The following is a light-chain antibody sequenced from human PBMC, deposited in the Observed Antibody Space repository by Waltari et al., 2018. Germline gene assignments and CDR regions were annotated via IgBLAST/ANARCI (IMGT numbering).Light chain of an antibody. CDR2: GAS. CDR3: QQSYTAPFT. CDR1: QSISTS. J-gene: IGKJ3*01. Sequence: DIQMTQSPPSLSASVGDRVTIPCRATQSISTSLNWYQPKAGKAPKLLIYGASTLERGVPSRFSGSGSGTDFTLTINSLRPEDFATYYCQQSYTAPFTFGPGTRVDLK. V-gene: IGKV1-39*01.